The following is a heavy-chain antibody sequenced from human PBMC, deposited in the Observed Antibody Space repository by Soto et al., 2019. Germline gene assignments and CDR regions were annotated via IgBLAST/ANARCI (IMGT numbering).Heavy chain of an antibody. D-gene: IGHD6-19*01. J-gene: IGHJ5*02. V-gene: IGHV4-34*01. Sequence: QVQLXQRGAXXLRPSETLSXTXAVSTESLXGYYWTWIRQSPGKGLEWIGEISQSGFTNYNPSLESRVTLSVDTSKSEFSLHLTSMTAADTALYYCARGLFSSGWYSYFDPWGQGTPVTVSS. CDR2: ISQSGFT. CDR3: ARGLFSSGWYSYFDP. CDR1: TESLXGYY.